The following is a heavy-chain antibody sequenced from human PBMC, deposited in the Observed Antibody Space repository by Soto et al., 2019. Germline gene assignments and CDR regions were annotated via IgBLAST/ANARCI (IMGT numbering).Heavy chain of an antibody. CDR2: ISSSSSYI. CDR1: GFTFSSYS. J-gene: IGHJ3*02. V-gene: IGHV3-21*01. Sequence: GGSLRLSCAASGFTFSSYSMNWVRQAPGKGLEWVSSISSSSSYIYYAVSVKGRFTISRDNANNSLYLQMNSLRAEDTALYYCARDKDLWSGYFDAFDIWGQGTMVTVSS. D-gene: IGHD3-3*01. CDR3: ARDKDLWSGYFDAFDI.